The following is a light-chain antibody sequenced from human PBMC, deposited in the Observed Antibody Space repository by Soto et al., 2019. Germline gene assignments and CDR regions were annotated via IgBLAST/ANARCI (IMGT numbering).Light chain of an antibody. CDR2: GAS. CDR1: QSVSNNY. CDR3: QQYKDWPTT. J-gene: IGKJ1*01. V-gene: IGKV3-20*01. Sequence: EIVLTHSPGTLSLSPGERATLSCRASQSVSNNYLAWYQQKPGQAPRLLIYGASNRATGIPDRFSGSGAGTDFTLTITSLQSEDFGVYFCQQYKDWPTTFGQGTKVDI.